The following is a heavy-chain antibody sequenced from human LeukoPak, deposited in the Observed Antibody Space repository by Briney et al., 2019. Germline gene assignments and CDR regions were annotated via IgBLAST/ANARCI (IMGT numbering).Heavy chain of an antibody. D-gene: IGHD1-14*01. Sequence: GGSLRLSCAASGFTFSSHLMHWVRQAQGTGLVWVSSIKGDGTAPNYADSVKGRFTISRDNAKSTLYLQMSSLRVEDTAVYHSLRNFATGDWGQGTLVTVSS. CDR3: LRNFATGD. J-gene: IGHJ4*02. V-gene: IGHV3-74*01. CDR2: IKGDGTAP. CDR1: GFTFSSHL.